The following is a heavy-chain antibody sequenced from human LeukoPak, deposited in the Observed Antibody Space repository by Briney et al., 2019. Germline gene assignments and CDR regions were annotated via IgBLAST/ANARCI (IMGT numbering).Heavy chain of an antibody. D-gene: IGHD3-9*01. CDR3: AREGYDILTGYYSHYYYYGMDV. CDR1: GYTFTGYY. Sequence: ASVKVSCKASGYTFTGYYMHWVRQAPGQGLGWMGWINPNSGGTNYAQKFQGRVTMTRDTSISTAYMELSRLRSDDTAVYYCAREGYDILTGYYSHYYYYGMDVWGQGTTVTVSS. CDR2: INPNSGGT. V-gene: IGHV1-2*02. J-gene: IGHJ6*02.